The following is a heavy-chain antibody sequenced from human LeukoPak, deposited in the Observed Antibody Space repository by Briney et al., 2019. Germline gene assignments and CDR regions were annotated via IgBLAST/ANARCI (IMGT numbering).Heavy chain of an antibody. D-gene: IGHD3-10*01. V-gene: IGHV4-34*01. CDR1: GGSFRGYY. J-gene: IGHJ6*02. Sequence: SETLSLTCAVYGGSFRGYYWTWVRQSPGKGLECIGRIDDSGDTKYNPSLKSRVTISVDTSKNQFSLKLTSVTAADTAVYYCARVTPSLWFGELYRSYYYYGMDVWGQGTTVTVSS. CDR3: ARVTPSLWFGELYRSYYYYGMDV. CDR2: IDDSGDT.